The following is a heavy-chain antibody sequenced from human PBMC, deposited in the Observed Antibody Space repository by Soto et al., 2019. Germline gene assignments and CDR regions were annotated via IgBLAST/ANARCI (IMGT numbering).Heavy chain of an antibody. V-gene: IGHV1-69*01. Sequence: QVQLVQSGAEVKTPGSSVKVSCKASGGTLSDYAISGVRQAPGQGLEWMGGIMPTVDSANYAQNYQGRLTISAAESTSTANLELSSLRSDDTAVYYCAVAAVREIMAQESSGMAVWGQGTTVIVSS. D-gene: IGHD3-10*01. CDR1: GGTLSDYA. J-gene: IGHJ6*02. CDR2: IMPTVDSA. CDR3: AVAAVREIMAQESSGMAV.